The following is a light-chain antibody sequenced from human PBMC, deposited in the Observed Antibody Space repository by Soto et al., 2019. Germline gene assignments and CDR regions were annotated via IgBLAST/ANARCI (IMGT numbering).Light chain of an antibody. Sequence: ETVMTQTPATLSVSPGDRATLSCRASQGISTNLAWYQQKPGPAPRLLIYDASTRATGIPARFSGSGSGTEFTLTISSLLSEDFAVYSCQQYNNWPLPFGGGTKVEIK. CDR3: QQYNNWPLP. CDR1: QGISTN. J-gene: IGKJ4*01. V-gene: IGKV3D-15*01. CDR2: DAS.